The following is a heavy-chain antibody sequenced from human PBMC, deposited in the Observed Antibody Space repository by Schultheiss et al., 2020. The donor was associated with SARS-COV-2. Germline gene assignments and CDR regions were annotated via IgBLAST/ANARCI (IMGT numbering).Heavy chain of an antibody. CDR1: GGSFSGYY. J-gene: IGHJ3*02. V-gene: IGHV4-34*01. Sequence: SETLSLTCAVYGGSFSGYYWSWIRQPPGKGLEWIGEINHSGSTNYNPSLKSRVTMSVDTSKNQFSLKLSSVTAADTAVYYCARCMVRGVMSDIWGQGTMVTVSS. CDR2: INHSGST. D-gene: IGHD3-10*01. CDR3: ARCMVRGVMSDI.